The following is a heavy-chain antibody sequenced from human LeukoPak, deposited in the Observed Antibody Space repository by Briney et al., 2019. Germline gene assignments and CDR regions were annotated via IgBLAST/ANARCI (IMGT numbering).Heavy chain of an antibody. CDR1: GVSISSGGYD. CDR2: IDYSGST. CDR3: ARSQYCSGGSCYQISQFDY. V-gene: IGHV4-31*03. J-gene: IGHJ4*02. D-gene: IGHD2-15*01. Sequence: SETLSLTCTVSGVSISSGGYDWSWIRQHPGKGLEWSGYIDYSGSTYYNPSLKSRVTISVDTSKNQFSLKLSSVTAADTAVYYCARSQYCSGGSCYQISQFDYWGQGTLVTVSS.